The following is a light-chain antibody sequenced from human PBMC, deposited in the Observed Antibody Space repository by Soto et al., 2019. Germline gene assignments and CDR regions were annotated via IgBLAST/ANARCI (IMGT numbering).Light chain of an antibody. CDR1: QTINNY. CDR2: PAS. Sequence: DIQLTQSPPFLSASVGDRVTVTCRASQTINNYLAWFRKKEGKAPEFLIYPASTLQGGVPSSFSGHGFGINFTLTISSLQPEDFATYYCQQLRAYPHTFGQGTKLDIK. V-gene: IGKV1-9*01. CDR3: QQLRAYPHT. J-gene: IGKJ2*01.